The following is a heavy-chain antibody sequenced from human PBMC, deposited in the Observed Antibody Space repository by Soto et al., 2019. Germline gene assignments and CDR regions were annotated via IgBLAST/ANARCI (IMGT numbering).Heavy chain of an antibody. D-gene: IGHD5-18*01. V-gene: IGHV4-59*08. CDR3: ARQREYSYGLDY. J-gene: IGHJ4*02. CDR1: GGSFSGYY. CDR2: IYYSGST. Sequence: TLSLTCAVYGGSFSGYYWSWIRQPPGKGLEWIGYIYYSGSTNYNPSLKSRVTISIDASKNQFSLKVSSVTAADTAVYYCARQREYSYGLDYWGQGILVTVSS.